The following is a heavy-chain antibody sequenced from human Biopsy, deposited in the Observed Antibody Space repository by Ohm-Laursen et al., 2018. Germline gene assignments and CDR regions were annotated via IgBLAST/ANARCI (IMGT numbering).Heavy chain of an antibody. D-gene: IGHD2/OR15-2a*01. CDR3: ARATNSTGWPYYYFYGMDV. V-gene: IGHV4-61*01. CDR1: GGSISSGFYY. J-gene: IGHJ6*02. CDR2: VYYSGTT. Sequence: TLSLTCPVSGGSISSGFYYWSWIRQPPGKGLEWIGHVYYSGTTNYNPSLKSRVTISVDTSKKQFSLRLNSVTAADTAVYYCARATNSTGWPYYYFYGMDVWGQGTTVTVSS.